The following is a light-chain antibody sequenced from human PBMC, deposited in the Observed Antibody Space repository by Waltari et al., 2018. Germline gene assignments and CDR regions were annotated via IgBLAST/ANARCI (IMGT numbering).Light chain of an antibody. CDR1: QTISDY. J-gene: IGKJ1*01. V-gene: IGKV1-39*01. CDR3: QQSYSTWT. Sequence: DIQMTQSPPSLSAFVGDRVVITCRARQTISDYLNWYLQKPGKVPKLLIYAASSLHTGVPSRFSGSGSGTDFTLTISGLQPEDIATYYCQQSYSTWTFGQGTKVELK. CDR2: AAS.